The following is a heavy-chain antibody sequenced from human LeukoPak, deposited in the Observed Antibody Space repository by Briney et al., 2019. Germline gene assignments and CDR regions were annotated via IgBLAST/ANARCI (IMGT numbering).Heavy chain of an antibody. CDR1: GYSISSGYY. CDR3: ARGWFGDTFDY. V-gene: IGHV4-38-2*02. Sequence: SETLSLTCTVSGYSISSGYYWGWIRQPPGKGLEWIGSIYHSGSTYYNPSLKSRVTISVDTSKNQFSLKLSSVTAADTAVYYCARGWFGDTFDYWGQGTLVTVSS. J-gene: IGHJ4*02. CDR2: IYHSGST. D-gene: IGHD3-10*01.